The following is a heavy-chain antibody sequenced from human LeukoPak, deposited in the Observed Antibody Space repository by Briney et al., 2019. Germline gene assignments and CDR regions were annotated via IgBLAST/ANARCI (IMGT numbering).Heavy chain of an antibody. D-gene: IGHD6-19*01. CDR2: IYPGDSDP. J-gene: IGHJ5*02. CDR3: ARQGYSSGWYWFDP. Sequence: GESLKISRKGSGYSFTNYWIGWVRQMPGKGLEWMGIIYPGDSDPKYSPSFQGQVTISADRSISTAYLQWSSLKASDTAMYYCARQGYSSGWYWFDPWGQGTLVTVSS. V-gene: IGHV5-51*01. CDR1: GYSFTNYW.